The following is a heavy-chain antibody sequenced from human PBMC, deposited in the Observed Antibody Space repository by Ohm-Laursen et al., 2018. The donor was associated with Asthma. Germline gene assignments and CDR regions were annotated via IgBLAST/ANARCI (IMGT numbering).Heavy chain of an antibody. Sequence: SSVKVSCKSLGGTLGTSVIGWVRQAPGQGLEWLGGINSVFGTSTYAQKFHDRFTITADESTSTAYMELSSLRSEDTAVYYCARVMGDVDYWGQGTLVTVSS. V-gene: IGHV1-69*01. CDR3: ARVMGDVDY. D-gene: IGHD3-10*01. CDR1: GGTLGTSV. CDR2: INSVFGTS. J-gene: IGHJ4*02.